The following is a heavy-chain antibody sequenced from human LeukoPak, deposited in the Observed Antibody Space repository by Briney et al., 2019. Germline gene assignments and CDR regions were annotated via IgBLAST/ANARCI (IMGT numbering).Heavy chain of an antibody. CDR2: IYYSGST. CDR1: GGSISSYY. CDR3: ARVRTSPYYYYGMDV. V-gene: IGHV4-59*12. Sequence: PSETLSLTCTVSGGSISSYYWSWIRQPPGKGLEWIGYIYYSGSTYYNPSLKSRVAISVDTSKNQFSLELSSVTAADTAVYYCARVRTSPYYYYGMDVWGQGTTVTVSS. J-gene: IGHJ6*02. D-gene: IGHD2-2*01.